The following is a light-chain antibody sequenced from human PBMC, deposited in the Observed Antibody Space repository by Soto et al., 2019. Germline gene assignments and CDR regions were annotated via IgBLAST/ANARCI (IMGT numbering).Light chain of an antibody. CDR3: QQCYTMPFT. CDR2: AAS. J-gene: IGKJ3*01. V-gene: IGKV1-39*01. CDR1: QSVSTY. Sequence: DIQMTQSPSSLSTSVGDRVTVTCRASQSVSTYLNWYQQKPGKAPKLLIFAASNLQGGVPSRFSGSGSGTDFTLTISSLQPEDFATYYCQQCYTMPFTFGPWTKVDIK.